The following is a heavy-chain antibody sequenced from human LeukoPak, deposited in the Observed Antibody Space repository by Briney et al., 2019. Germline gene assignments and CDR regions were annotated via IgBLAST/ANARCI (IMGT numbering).Heavy chain of an antibody. CDR1: GFTFSSYE. V-gene: IGHV3-48*03. Sequence: GGSLRLSCAASGFTFSSYEMNWVRQAPGKGLEWVSYISSSGSTIYYADSVKGRFTISRDNAKNSLYLQMNSLGAEDTAVYYCARHGIRYFDWFARRSYFQHWGQGTLVTVSS. J-gene: IGHJ1*01. CDR3: ARHGIRYFDWFARRSYFQH. D-gene: IGHD3-9*01. CDR2: ISSSGSTI.